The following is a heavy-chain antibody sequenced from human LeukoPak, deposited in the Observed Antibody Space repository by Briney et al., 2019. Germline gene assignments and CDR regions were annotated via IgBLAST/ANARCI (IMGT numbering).Heavy chain of an antibody. Sequence: TSLKDSCKASGYTSTGDYIHWVRQARGQGHDLMGWINPNSGGPHYAQKIQGRVTMTRDTTISTAYMELSSLRSDDTAVYYCARGEADIVVVPAAIIRDFWGQGTLVTVSS. V-gene: IGHV1-2*02. J-gene: IGHJ4*02. CDR1: GYTSTGDY. CDR3: ARGEADIVVVPAAIIRDF. CDR2: INPNSGGP. D-gene: IGHD2-2*01.